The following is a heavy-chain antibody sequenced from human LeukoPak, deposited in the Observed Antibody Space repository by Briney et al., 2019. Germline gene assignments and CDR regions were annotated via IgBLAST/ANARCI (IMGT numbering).Heavy chain of an antibody. D-gene: IGHD1-26*01. CDR3: AKDIGYSGSYAEFDY. CDR2: ISWNSGSI. V-gene: IGHV3-9*01. Sequence: GGSLRLSCAASGFTFGGYGMHWVRHAPGKGLEWVSGISWNSGSIGYADSVKGRFTISRDNAKNSLYLQMNSLRAEDTALYYCAKDIGYSGSYAEFDYWGQGTLVTVSS. J-gene: IGHJ4*02. CDR1: GFTFGGYG.